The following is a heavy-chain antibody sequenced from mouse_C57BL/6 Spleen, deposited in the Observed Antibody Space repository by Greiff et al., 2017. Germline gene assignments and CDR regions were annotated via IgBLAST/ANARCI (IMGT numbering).Heavy chain of an antibody. D-gene: IGHD2-4*01. CDR3: ARRGNYDYGKTWFAY. CDR1: GYTFTDYE. Sequence: VQLQQSGAELVRPGASVTLSCKASGYTFTDYEMHWVKQTPVHGLEWIGAIDPETGGTAYNQKFKGKAILTADKSSSTAYMELRSLTSEDSAVYYCARRGNYDYGKTWFAYWGQGTLVTVSA. J-gene: IGHJ3*01. CDR2: IDPETGGT. V-gene: IGHV1-15*01.